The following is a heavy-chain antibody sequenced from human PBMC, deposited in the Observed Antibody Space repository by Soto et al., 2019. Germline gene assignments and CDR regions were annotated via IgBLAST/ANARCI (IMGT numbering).Heavy chain of an antibody. CDR3: ARRYSSSFDY. Sequence: QVQLQESGPGLVKPSETLSLTCTVSGGSISSYYWSWIRQPPGKGLEWIGYIYYSGSTNYNPSLTSRVTLALDTAKTQFSLKLSSVPAADTAVYYCARRYSSSFDYWGQGTLVTVSS. V-gene: IGHV4-59*08. CDR2: IYYSGST. D-gene: IGHD6-13*01. J-gene: IGHJ4*02. CDR1: GGSISSYY.